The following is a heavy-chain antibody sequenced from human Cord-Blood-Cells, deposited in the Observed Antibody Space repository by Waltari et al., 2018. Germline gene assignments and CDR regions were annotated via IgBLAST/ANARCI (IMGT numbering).Heavy chain of an antibody. Sequence: QVQLVQSGAEVKKPGASVKVSCKASGYTFTSYAMHLVRQAPGQRLEWMGWINAGNGNTKYSQKFQGRVTITRDTSASTAYMELSSLRSEDTAVYYCATTNSGSYYYYYGMDVWGQGTTVTVSS. CDR3: ATTNSGSYYYYYGMDV. J-gene: IGHJ6*02. D-gene: IGHD1-26*01. CDR2: INAGNGNT. CDR1: GYTFTSYA. V-gene: IGHV1-3*01.